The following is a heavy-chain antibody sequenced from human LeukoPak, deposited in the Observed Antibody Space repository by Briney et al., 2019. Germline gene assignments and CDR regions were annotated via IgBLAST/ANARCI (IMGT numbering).Heavy chain of an antibody. V-gene: IGHV3-7*03. CDR1: GFPFSSYW. CDR3: AKDISLYGVASLDY. Sequence: GGSLRLSCAASGFPFSSYWMAWVRQAPGKGLEWVASIKQDGGETFYVVSVKGRFTISRDNAKNSLYLQMNSLRAEDTALYYCAKDISLYGVASLDYWGQGTLVTVSS. D-gene: IGHD4-17*01. J-gene: IGHJ4*02. CDR2: IKQDGGET.